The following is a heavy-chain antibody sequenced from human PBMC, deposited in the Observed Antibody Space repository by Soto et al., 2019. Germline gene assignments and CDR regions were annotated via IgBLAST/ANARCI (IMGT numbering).Heavy chain of an antibody. Sequence: GASVKVSCKASGYTFTSYYMHWVRQAPGQGLEWMGIINPSGGSTSYAQKFQGRVTMTGDRSTSTVYMELSSLRSEDTAGYYCARDKSDSRGYDAFDIWGQGTMVTVPS. CDR2: INPSGGST. CDR3: ARDKSDSRGYDAFDI. CDR1: GYTFTSYY. D-gene: IGHD3-22*01. J-gene: IGHJ3*02. V-gene: IGHV1-46*01.